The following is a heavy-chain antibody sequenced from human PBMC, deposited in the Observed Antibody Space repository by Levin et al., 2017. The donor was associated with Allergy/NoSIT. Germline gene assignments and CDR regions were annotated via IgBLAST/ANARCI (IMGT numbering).Heavy chain of an antibody. D-gene: IGHD2-2*01. CDR2: IIPVFGTT. J-gene: IGHJ4*02. CDR3: AARDCSSTICLIF. CDR1: GGSFRTST. V-gene: IGHV1-69*13. Sequence: SVKVSCKASGGSFRTSTVSWVRQAPGQGLEWMGGIIPVFGTTNYAQKFQGRVTITADESTNTAYMELSSLRSQDAAVYFCAARDCSSTICLIFWGQGTLVTVSS.